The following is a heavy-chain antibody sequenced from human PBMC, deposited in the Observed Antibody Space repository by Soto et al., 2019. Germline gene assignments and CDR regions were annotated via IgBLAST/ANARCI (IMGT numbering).Heavy chain of an antibody. Sequence: GASVKVSCKASGYTFTGYYVHWVRQAPGQGLEWMGWINPNTGGTNYAQKFQGRVTMTSDTSITTAYMELSRLRSDDAAVYYCARVEGSGSHDELRYWGQGNLVTVSS. CDR3: ARVEGSGSHDELRY. CDR2: INPNTGGT. CDR1: GYTFTGYY. J-gene: IGHJ4*02. V-gene: IGHV1-2*02. D-gene: IGHD1-26*01.